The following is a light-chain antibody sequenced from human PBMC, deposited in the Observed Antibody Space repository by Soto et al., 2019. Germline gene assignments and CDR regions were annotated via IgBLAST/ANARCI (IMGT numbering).Light chain of an antibody. Sequence: QSALTQPPSASGSPGQAVTISCTGTSSDVGGYNYVSWYQQHTGKAPKLMIYEVSKRPSGVPDRFSGSKSGNTASLTVSGLQADDEADYYCSSYAGSNNLVFGTGTKLTV. CDR3: SSYAGSNNLV. V-gene: IGLV2-8*01. CDR2: EVS. J-gene: IGLJ1*01. CDR1: SSDVGGYNY.